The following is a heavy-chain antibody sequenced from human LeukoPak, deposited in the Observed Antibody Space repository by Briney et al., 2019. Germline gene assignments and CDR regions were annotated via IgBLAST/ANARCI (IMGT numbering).Heavy chain of an antibody. V-gene: IGHV4-34*01. CDR2: INHSGST. CDR3: ATALKYYDFWSGYYNISYFDY. J-gene: IGHJ4*02. CDR1: GGSFSGYY. Sequence: SETLSLTCAVYGGSFSGYYWSWISQPPGKGLEWIGEINHSGSTNYNPSLKSRVTISVDTSKNQFSLKLSSVTAADTAVYYCATALKYYDFWSGYYNISYFDYWGQGTLVTVSS. D-gene: IGHD3-3*01.